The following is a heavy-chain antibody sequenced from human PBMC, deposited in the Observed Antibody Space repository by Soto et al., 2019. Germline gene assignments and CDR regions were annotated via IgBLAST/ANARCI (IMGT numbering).Heavy chain of an antibody. CDR1: GFSFSGYG. J-gene: IGHJ4*02. V-gene: IGHV3-30*03. D-gene: IGHD2-2*03. Sequence: GGSLRLSCAASGFSFSGYGMHWVRQAPGKGLEWVAVISYDGSNKYYADSVKGRFTISRDNSKNTLYLQMNSLRAEDTAVYYCARDQEVEEWISFDYWGQGALVTVSS. CDR2: ISYDGSNK. CDR3: ARDQEVEEWISFDY.